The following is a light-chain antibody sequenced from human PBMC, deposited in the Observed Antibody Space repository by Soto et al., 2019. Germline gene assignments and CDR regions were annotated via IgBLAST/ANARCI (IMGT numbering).Light chain of an antibody. CDR2: GAS. V-gene: IGKV3-20*01. Sequence: EIVLTQSPGTLSLSRGERATLSCRASQTVSADYLAWYQHKPGQAPRLLIYGASIRAAGIPDRFSGSGSGTDFTLTIRRLEPEDSAIYYCQQYGSSLVTFGPGTKVDIK. CDR3: QQYGSSLVT. CDR1: QTVSADY. J-gene: IGKJ3*01.